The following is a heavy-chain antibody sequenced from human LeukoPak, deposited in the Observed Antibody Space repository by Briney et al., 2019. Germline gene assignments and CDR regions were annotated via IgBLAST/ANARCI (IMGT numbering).Heavy chain of an antibody. CDR2: SSAYNGNT. Sequence: GASVKVSCKASGYTFTSYGISWVRQAPGRGLEWMGWSSAYNGNTNYAQKFQGRVTITTDESTSTAYMELSSLRSEDTAVYYCARAPAIGLVPAAMAHGSYYYYYMDVWGKGTTVTVSS. CDR1: GYTFTSYG. D-gene: IGHD2-2*01. V-gene: IGHV1-18*01. CDR3: ARAPAIGLVPAAMAHGSYYYYYMDV. J-gene: IGHJ6*03.